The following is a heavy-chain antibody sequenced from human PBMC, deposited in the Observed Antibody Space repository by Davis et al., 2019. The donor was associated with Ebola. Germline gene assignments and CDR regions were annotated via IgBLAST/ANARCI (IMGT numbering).Heavy chain of an antibody. CDR2: ISSSSSYI. CDR1: VITFSSYA. D-gene: IGHD3-9*01. Sequence: GGSLRLSCTDSVITFSSYAMTWVRQAPGKGLEWVSSISSSSSYIYYADSVKGRFTISRDNAKNSLYLRMNSLRAEDTAFYHCARVNAVTGYSRFDAWGQGTLVTVSS. CDR3: ARVNAVTGYSRFDA. V-gene: IGHV3-21*04. J-gene: IGHJ5*02.